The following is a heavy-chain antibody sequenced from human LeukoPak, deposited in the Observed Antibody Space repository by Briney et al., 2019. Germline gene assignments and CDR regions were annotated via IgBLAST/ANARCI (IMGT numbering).Heavy chain of an antibody. CDR3: APLGSTVDY. CDR2: ISGSGGNT. CDR1: GFTFSTYA. V-gene: IGHV3-23*01. Sequence: HPGGSLRLSCAASGFTFSTYAMSWVRQAPGKGLEWVSAISGSGGNTYYADSVKGRFTISRDNSKNTLYLQMNSRRAKDTAVYYCAPLGSTVDYWGQGTLVTVSS. J-gene: IGHJ4*02.